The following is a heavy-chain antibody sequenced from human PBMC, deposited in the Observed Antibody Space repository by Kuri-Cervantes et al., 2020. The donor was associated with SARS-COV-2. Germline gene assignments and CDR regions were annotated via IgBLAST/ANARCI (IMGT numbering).Heavy chain of an antibody. CDR2: ISGSGSST. J-gene: IGHJ6*03. CDR3: AKASLVGYYYYYMDV. CDR1: GFTFSNYA. D-gene: IGHD1-26*01. Sequence: GGSLRLSCAASGFTFSNYAMNWVRQAPGKGLEWVSTISGSGSSTYYADSVKGRFTISRDNSKNTLYLQMNSLRADDTAVYYCAKASLVGYYYYYMDVWGKGTTVTVSS. V-gene: IGHV3-23*01.